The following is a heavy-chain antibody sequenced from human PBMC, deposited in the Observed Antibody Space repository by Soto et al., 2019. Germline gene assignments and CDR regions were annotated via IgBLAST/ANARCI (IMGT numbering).Heavy chain of an antibody. CDR1: GGSFSGYY. D-gene: IGHD3-16*02. J-gene: IGHJ4*02. CDR3: ASQGSGLRLGELSPIPFDY. Sequence: SETLSLTCAVYGGSFSGYYWSWIRQPPGKGLEWIGEINHSGSTNYNPSLKSRVTISVDTSKNQFSLKLSSVTAADTAVYYCASQGSGLRLGELSPIPFDYWGQGTLVTVSS. V-gene: IGHV4-34*01. CDR2: INHSGST.